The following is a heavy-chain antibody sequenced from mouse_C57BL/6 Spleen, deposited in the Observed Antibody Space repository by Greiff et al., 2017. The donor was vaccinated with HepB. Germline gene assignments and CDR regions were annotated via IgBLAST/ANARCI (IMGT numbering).Heavy chain of an antibody. CDR1: GFTFSNYW. J-gene: IGHJ2*01. V-gene: IGHV6-3*01. Sequence: VQLQESGGGLVQPGGSMKLSCVASGFTFSNYWMNWVRQSPEKGLEWVAQIRLKSDNYATHYAESVKGRFTISRDDSKSSVYLQMNNLRAEDTGMYYCTGRFDYWGQGTTLTVSS. CDR2: IRLKSDNYAT. CDR3: TGRFDY.